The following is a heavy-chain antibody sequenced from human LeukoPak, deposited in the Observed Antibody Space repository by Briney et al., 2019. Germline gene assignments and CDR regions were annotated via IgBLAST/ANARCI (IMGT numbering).Heavy chain of an antibody. V-gene: IGHV3-21*01. CDR1: GFTFSSYS. Sequence: GGSLRLSCAASGFTFSSYSMNWVRQAPGKGLEWVSSISSNSSYIYYADSVKGRFTISRDNAKNSLYLQMNSLRAEDTAVYYCARAARGPGGAFDIWGQGTMVTVSS. D-gene: IGHD1-26*01. CDR3: ARAARGPGGAFDI. J-gene: IGHJ3*02. CDR2: ISSNSSYI.